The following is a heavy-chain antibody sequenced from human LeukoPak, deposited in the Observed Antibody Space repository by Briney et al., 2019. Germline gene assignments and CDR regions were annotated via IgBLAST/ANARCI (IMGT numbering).Heavy chain of an antibody. CDR3: ARDRLVGYDSSGLLFDP. D-gene: IGHD3-22*01. CDR2: IWYDGSNK. Sequence: GGSLRLSCAASGFTFSSYGMHWVRQAPGKGLEWVAVIWYDGSNKYYADSVKGRFTISRDNSKNTLYLQMNSLRAEDTAVYYCARDRLVGYDSSGLLFDPWGQGTLVTVSS. J-gene: IGHJ5*02. V-gene: IGHV3-33*01. CDR1: GFTFSSYG.